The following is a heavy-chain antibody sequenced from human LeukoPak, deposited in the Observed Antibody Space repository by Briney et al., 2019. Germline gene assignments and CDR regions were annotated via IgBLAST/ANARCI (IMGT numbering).Heavy chain of an antibody. D-gene: IGHD6-13*01. V-gene: IGHV4-38-2*02. CDR3: ARDRDSSSWYY. CDR1: GYSISSGYY. CDR2: IYHSGST. J-gene: IGHJ4*02. Sequence: SETLSLTCTVSGYSISSGYYWGWIRQPPGKGLEWIGSIYHSGSTYYTPSLKGRVTISVDTSKNQFSLKLSSVTAADTAVYYCARDRDSSSWYYWGQGTLVTVSS.